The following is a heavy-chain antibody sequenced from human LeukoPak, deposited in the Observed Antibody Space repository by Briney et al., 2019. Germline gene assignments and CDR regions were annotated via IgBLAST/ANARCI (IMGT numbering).Heavy chain of an antibody. V-gene: IGHV3-53*01. CDR2: IYSGGST. CDR3: AKDLEDIVVVPAALLFDY. Sequence: GGSLRLSCAASGFTVSSNYMSWVRQAPGKGLEWVSVIYSGGSTYYADSVKGRLTISRDNSKNTLYLQMNSLRAEDTAVYYCAKDLEDIVVVPAALLFDYWGQGTLVTVSS. CDR1: GFTVSSNY. J-gene: IGHJ4*02. D-gene: IGHD2-2*01.